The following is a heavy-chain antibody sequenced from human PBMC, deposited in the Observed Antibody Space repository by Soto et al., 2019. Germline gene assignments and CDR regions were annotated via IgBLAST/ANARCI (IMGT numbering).Heavy chain of an antibody. CDR2: INAGNGNT. Sequence: ASVKVSCKASGYTFTSYAMHWVRQAPGQRLEWMGWINAGNGNTKYSQKFQGRVTITRDTSASTAYMELSSLRSEDTAVYYCAREGTTWAFGDYYYYMDVWGKGTTVTVSS. V-gene: IGHV1-3*01. CDR1: GYTFTSYA. D-gene: IGHD3-10*01. CDR3: AREGTTWAFGDYYYYMDV. J-gene: IGHJ6*03.